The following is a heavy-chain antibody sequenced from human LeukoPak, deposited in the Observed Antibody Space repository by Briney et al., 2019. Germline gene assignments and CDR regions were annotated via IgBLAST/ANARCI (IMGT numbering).Heavy chain of an antibody. CDR3: ARDGPIGSYYDFWSGYYTPFDY. D-gene: IGHD3-3*01. Sequence: ASVKVSCKASGYTFTGYYMHWVRQAPGQGLEWIGWINPDSGGTSFAQNFQGRVTMTRDTSISTAYMELSRLRSDDTAVYYCARDGPIGSYYDFWSGYYTPFDYWGQGTLVTVSS. CDR1: GYTFTGYY. V-gene: IGHV1-2*02. J-gene: IGHJ4*02. CDR2: INPDSGGT.